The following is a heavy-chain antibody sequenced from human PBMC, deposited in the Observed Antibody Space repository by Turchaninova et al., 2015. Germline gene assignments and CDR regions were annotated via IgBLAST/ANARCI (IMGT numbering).Heavy chain of an antibody. Sequence: QITLTESGPTLVKPTQTLTLTCPFSGFSLSTHGMGVGWIRQPPGKALEWLALIYWDDDKRYSPSLKSRLTITKDTSKNQVVLIMTNMDPVDTATYYCARLGYNRGWSSPYYWGQGTLVTVSS. CDR2: IYWDDDK. V-gene: IGHV2-5*02. CDR1: GFSLSTHGMG. CDR3: ARLGYNRGWSSPYY. D-gene: IGHD6-19*01. J-gene: IGHJ4*02.